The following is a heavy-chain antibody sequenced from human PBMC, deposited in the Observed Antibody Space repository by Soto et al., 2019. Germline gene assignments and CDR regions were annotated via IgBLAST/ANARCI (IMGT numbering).Heavy chain of an antibody. D-gene: IGHD3-22*01. CDR2: ISGSGGST. Sequence: GSLRLSCAASGFTFSSYAMSWVRQAPGKGLEWVSAISGSGGSTYYADSVKGRSTISRDNSKNTLYLQMNSLRAEDTAVYYCAKRPGITMIVGYWGQGTLVTVSS. CDR1: GFTFSSYA. CDR3: AKRPGITMIVGY. J-gene: IGHJ4*02. V-gene: IGHV3-23*01.